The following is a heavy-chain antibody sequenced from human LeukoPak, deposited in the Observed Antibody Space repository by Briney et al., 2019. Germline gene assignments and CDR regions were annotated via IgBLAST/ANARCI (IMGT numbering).Heavy chain of an antibody. CDR3: AKGRHRPEYFQH. J-gene: IGHJ1*01. V-gene: IGHV3-53*01. CDR1: GFTVSSNY. Sequence: GGSLRLSCAASGFTVSSNYMSWVRQAPGKGLEWVSVIYSGGSTYYADSVKGRFTISRDNSKNTLYLQMNSLRAEDTAVYYCAKGRHRPEYFQHWGQGTLVTVSS. CDR2: IYSGGST.